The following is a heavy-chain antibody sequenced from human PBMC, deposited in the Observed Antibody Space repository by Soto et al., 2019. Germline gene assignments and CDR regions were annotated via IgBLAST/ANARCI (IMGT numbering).Heavy chain of an antibody. CDR3: AKRYYYDSSGYYYAEGPFDY. CDR2: ISGSGGST. J-gene: IGHJ4*02. CDR1: GFTFSGYA. D-gene: IGHD3-22*01. Sequence: GSLRLSCAASGFTFSGYAMSWVRQAPGKGLEWVSAISGSGGSTYYADSVKGRFTISRDNSKNTLYLQMNSLRAEDTAVYYCAKRYYYDSSGYYYAEGPFDYWGQGTLVTVSS. V-gene: IGHV3-23*01.